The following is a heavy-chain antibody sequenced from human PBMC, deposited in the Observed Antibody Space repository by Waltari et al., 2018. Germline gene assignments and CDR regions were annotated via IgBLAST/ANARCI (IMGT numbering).Heavy chain of an antibody. CDR1: GFTFSSYE. D-gene: IGHD6-13*01. Sequence: EVQLVESGGGLVQPGGSLRLSCAASGFTFSSYEMTWVRQAPGKGLEWVSYISSSGSTIYYADSVKGRFTISRDNAKNSLYLQMNSLRAEDTAVYYCARDQGYSSSWYRSNYYYGMDVWGQGTTVTVSS. J-gene: IGHJ6*02. V-gene: IGHV3-48*03. CDR3: ARDQGYSSSWYRSNYYYGMDV. CDR2: ISSSGSTI.